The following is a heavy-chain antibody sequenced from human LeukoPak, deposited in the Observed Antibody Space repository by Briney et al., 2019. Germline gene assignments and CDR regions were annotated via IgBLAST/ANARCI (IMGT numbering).Heavy chain of an antibody. J-gene: IGHJ4*02. CDR2: IYPGDSDT. D-gene: IGHD4-17*01. Sequence: PGESLKISCKGSGYSFTSYWIGWVRQVPGKGLEWMGIIYPGDSDTRYSPSFQGQVTISADKSISTAYLQWSSLKASDTAMYYCARRAPQYDYGDYGFDYWGQGTLVAVSS. V-gene: IGHV5-51*01. CDR3: ARRAPQYDYGDYGFDY. CDR1: GYSFTSYW.